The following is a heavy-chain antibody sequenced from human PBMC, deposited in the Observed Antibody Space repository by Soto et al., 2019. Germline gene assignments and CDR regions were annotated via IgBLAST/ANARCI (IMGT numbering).Heavy chain of an antibody. D-gene: IGHD3-3*02. V-gene: IGHV4-30-4*01. CDR1: GGSISSGDYY. CDR3: ATSHFRYYYYGMDV. CDR2: IYYSGST. Sequence: QVQLQESGPGLVKPSQTLSLTCTVSGGSISSGDYYWSWIRQPPGKGLEWIVYIYYSGSTYYNPSLKSRITISVDTSKNQFSLKQSSVTAADTAVYYCATSHFRYYYYGMDVWGQGTTFTVSS. J-gene: IGHJ6*02.